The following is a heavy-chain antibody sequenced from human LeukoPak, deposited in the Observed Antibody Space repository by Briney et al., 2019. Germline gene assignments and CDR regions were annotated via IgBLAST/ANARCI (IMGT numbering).Heavy chain of an antibody. Sequence: PSQTLSLTCTVSGGSISSGGYYWRWIRQHPGKGLEWIGYIYYSGSTYYNPSLKSRVTISVDTSKNQFSLKLSSVTAADTAVYYCARAVFGYSYGYDYWGQGTLVTVSS. D-gene: IGHD5-18*01. J-gene: IGHJ4*02. CDR3: ARAVFGYSYGYDY. V-gene: IGHV4-31*03. CDR1: GGSISSGGYY. CDR2: IYYSGST.